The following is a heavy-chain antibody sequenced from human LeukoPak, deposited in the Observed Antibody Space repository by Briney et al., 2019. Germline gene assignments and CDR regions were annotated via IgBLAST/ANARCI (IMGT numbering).Heavy chain of an antibody. Sequence: GASVKVSCKASRYTFIGYDINWVRQATGQGLEWMGWMNPNTGNTGYAQKFRGRVTMTGNTSISTASMELSSLTSEDTALYYCARGAPGSYCSGGSCPYFDYWGQGTLVSVSS. V-gene: IGHV1-8*01. D-gene: IGHD2-15*01. CDR2: MNPNTGNT. CDR3: ARGAPGSYCSGGSCPYFDY. J-gene: IGHJ4*02. CDR1: RYTFIGYD.